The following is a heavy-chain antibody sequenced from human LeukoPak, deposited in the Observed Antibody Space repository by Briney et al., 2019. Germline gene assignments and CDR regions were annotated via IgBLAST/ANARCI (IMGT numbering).Heavy chain of an antibody. CDR1: GFTFSGYW. CDR2: IKQDGSEK. J-gene: IGHJ5*02. D-gene: IGHD3-10*01. CDR3: ERNKPPITMVRGVNWFDP. Sequence: GGSLRLSCAASGFTFSGYWMSWVRQAPGKGLEWVANIKQDGSEKYYVDSVKGRFTISRDNAKNSLYLQMNSLRAEDTAVYYCERNKPPITMVRGVNWFDPWGQGTLVTVSS. V-gene: IGHV3-7*03.